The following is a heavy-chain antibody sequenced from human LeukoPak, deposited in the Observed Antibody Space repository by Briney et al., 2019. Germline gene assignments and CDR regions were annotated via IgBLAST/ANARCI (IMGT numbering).Heavy chain of an antibody. CDR3: ARSSRDGHIRY. D-gene: IGHD5-24*01. Sequence: GGSLRLSCAASEFTFSTYWMTWVRQAPGKGREWVADIKQDGSEKYYVAPVKGRFTISRDNAKNSLYLQMNSLRAEDTAVYYCARSSRDGHIRYWGQGTLVTVSS. CDR1: EFTFSTYW. J-gene: IGHJ4*02. V-gene: IGHV3-7*01. CDR2: IKQDGSEK.